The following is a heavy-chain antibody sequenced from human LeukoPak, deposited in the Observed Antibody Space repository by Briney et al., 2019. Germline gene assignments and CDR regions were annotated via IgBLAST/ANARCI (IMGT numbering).Heavy chain of an antibody. Sequence: GGSLRLSCAASGFTFSSYDMHWVRQATGKGLEWVSAIGTAGDPYYPGSVKGRFTISRENAKNSLYLQMISLRAGDTAVYYCARGLRYCSGGSCYNSDAFDIWGQGTMVTVSS. D-gene: IGHD2-15*01. CDR3: ARGLRYCSGGSCYNSDAFDI. CDR2: IGTAGDP. CDR1: GFTFSSYD. J-gene: IGHJ3*02. V-gene: IGHV3-13*05.